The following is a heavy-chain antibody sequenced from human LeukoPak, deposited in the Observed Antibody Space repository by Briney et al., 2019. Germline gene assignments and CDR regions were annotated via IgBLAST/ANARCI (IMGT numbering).Heavy chain of an antibody. CDR2: IYYSGST. D-gene: IGHD6-13*01. J-gene: IGHJ4*02. CDR1: GGSISSYY. CDR3: ARVSAAGPPYPDY. V-gene: IGHV4-59*01. Sequence: SETLSLTCTVSGGSISSYYWSWIRQPPGKGLEWIGYIYYSGSTNYNPSLKSRVTISVDTSKNQFSLKLSSVTAADTAVYYCARVSAAGPPYPDYWGQGTLVTVSS.